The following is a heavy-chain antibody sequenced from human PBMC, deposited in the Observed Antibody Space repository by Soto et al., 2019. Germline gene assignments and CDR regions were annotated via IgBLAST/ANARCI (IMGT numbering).Heavy chain of an antibody. CDR2: INGGNGNT. J-gene: IGHJ5*02. CDR1: GYTFTSHA. D-gene: IGHD6-13*01. CDR3: ARDGIAAAGTSWFDP. V-gene: IGHV1-3*05. Sequence: QVQLVQSGAEEKKPGASVKVSCKASGYTFTSHAMHWVRQAPGQRLEGMGWINGGNGNTKYSQKFQGRVTITTDQSASTAYMERSSLRSEDTAVYYGARDGIAAAGTSWFDPWGQGTLVTVSS.